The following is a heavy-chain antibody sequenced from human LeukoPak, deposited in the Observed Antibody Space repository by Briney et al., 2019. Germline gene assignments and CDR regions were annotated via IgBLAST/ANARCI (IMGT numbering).Heavy chain of an antibody. CDR3: ARAEASVTAFDF. CDR1: GFTFDGYT. CDR2: ISSRSDYI. Sequence: GGSLRLSCAASGFTFDGYTMNWVRQAPGKGLEWVASISSRSDYIYYADSVRGRFTVSRENAKNSLSLQMNTLRAEDTATYYCARAEASVTAFDFWGQGTLVTVSS. J-gene: IGHJ4*02. D-gene: IGHD2-21*02. V-gene: IGHV3-21*01.